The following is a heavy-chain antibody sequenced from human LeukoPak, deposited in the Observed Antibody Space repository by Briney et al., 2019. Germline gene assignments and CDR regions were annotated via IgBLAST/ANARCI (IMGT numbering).Heavy chain of an antibody. D-gene: IGHD1-26*01. CDR2: ISAYNGNT. Sequence: ASVKVSCKASGYTFTSYGISWVRQAPGQGLEWMGWISAYNGNTNYAQKLQGRVTMTTDTSTSTVYMELSSLRSEDTAVYYCARDNSGSYYPYNWFDPWGQGTLVTVSS. CDR3: ARDNSGSYYPYNWFDP. V-gene: IGHV1-18*01. CDR1: GYTFTSYG. J-gene: IGHJ5*02.